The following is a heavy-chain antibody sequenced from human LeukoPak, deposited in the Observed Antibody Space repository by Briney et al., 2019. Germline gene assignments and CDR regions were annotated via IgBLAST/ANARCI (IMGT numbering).Heavy chain of an antibody. J-gene: IGHJ4*02. V-gene: IGHV1-18*01. D-gene: IGHD3-22*01. Sequence: GASVKVSCKASGYTFTSYGISWVRQAPGQGLEWMGWISASNGNTNYAQKLQGRVTMTTDTSTSTAYMELRSLRSDDTAVYYCARGTDSSGYYPFDYWGQGTLVTVSS. CDR2: ISASNGNT. CDR1: GYTFTSYG. CDR3: ARGTDSSGYYPFDY.